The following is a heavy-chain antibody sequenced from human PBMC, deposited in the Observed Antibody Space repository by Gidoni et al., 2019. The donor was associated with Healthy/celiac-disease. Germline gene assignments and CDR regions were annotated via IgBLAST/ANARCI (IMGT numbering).Heavy chain of an antibody. D-gene: IGHD2-15*01. V-gene: IGHV4-34*01. Sequence: QVQLQQWGAGLLKPSETLSLTCAVYGGSFSGYYWSWIRQPPGKGLEWIGEINHSGSTNYNPSLKSRVTISVDTSKNQFSLKLSSVTAADTAVYYCAGEIGYCSGGSCYYPTWGQGTLVTVSS. J-gene: IGHJ4*02. CDR1: GGSFSGYY. CDR2: INHSGST. CDR3: AGEIGYCSGGSCYYPT.